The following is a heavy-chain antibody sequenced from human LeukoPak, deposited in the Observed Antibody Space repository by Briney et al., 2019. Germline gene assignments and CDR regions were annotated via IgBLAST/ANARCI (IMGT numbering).Heavy chain of an antibody. V-gene: IGHV3-11*04. D-gene: IGHD3-22*01. CDR3: ATGVWPSGYYPYYFDY. CDR2: ISSSGSTI. CDR1: EFTFSDYY. J-gene: IGHJ4*02. Sequence: GGSLRLSCAASEFTFSDYYMSWIRQAPGKGLEWVSYISSSGSTIYYADSVEGRFTISRDNAKNSLYLQMNSLRAEDTAVYYCATGVWPSGYYPYYFDYWGQGTLVTVSS.